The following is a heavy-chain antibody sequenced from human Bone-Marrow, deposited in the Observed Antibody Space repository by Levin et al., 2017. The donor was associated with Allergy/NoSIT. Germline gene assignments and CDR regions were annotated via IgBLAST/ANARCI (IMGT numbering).Heavy chain of an antibody. Sequence: RSSETLSLTCTVSGCSMSSGTYYWGWIRQPPGKGLEWIGSIHNSGGTYYNPSLKRRVTLSADTSQNQFSLKLSSVTAADRAVDYCARPHLENIVVGFDRWGQGTVVTVSS. CDR3: ARPHLENIVVGFDR. CDR1: GCSMSSGTYY. V-gene: IGHV4-39*01. J-gene: IGHJ3*01. D-gene: IGHD1-1*01. CDR2: IHNSGGT.